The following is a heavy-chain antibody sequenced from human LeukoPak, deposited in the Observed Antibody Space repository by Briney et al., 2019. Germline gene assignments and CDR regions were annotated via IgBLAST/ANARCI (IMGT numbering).Heavy chain of an antibody. J-gene: IGHJ4*02. D-gene: IGHD2-2*01. CDR2: ISGSGGST. V-gene: IGHV3-23*01. CDR1: GFTFSSHA. CDR3: AKDPGPYCSSTSCYVDY. Sequence: GRSLRLSCAASGFTFSSHAMSWVRQAPGKGLEWVSAISGSGGSTYYADSVKGRFTISRDNSKNTLYLQMNSLRAEDTAVYYCAKDPGPYCSSTSCYVDYWGQGTLVTVSS.